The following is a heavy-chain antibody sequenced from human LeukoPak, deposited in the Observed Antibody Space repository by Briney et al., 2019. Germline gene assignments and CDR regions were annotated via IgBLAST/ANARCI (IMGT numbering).Heavy chain of an antibody. V-gene: IGHV1-69*13. J-gene: IGHJ4*02. CDR1: GGTFSSYA. CDR2: IIPIFGTA. D-gene: IGHD1-26*01. CDR3: ARAFYRGSLFDY. Sequence: SEKVSCTASGGTFSSYAISWVRQGPGQGLEWMGGIIPIFGTANYAQKFQGGVTITAEESTRTAYMGLSSLRSEDTAVYYCARAFYRGSLFDYWGQGTLVTVSS.